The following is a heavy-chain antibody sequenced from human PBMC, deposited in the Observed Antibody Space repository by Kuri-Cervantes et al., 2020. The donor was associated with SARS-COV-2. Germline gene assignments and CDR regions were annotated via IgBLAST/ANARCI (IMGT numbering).Heavy chain of an antibody. J-gene: IGHJ4*02. Sequence: GGSLRLSCAASGFTFSSYSMNWVRQAPGKGLEWVSAISSSSSYIYYADSVKGRFTISRDNAKNSLYLQMNSLRAEDTAVYYCARVTTVTEGYWGQGTLVTVSS. D-gene: IGHD4-11*01. CDR3: ARVTTVTEGY. CDR2: ISSSSSYI. V-gene: IGHV3-21*01. CDR1: GFTFSSYS.